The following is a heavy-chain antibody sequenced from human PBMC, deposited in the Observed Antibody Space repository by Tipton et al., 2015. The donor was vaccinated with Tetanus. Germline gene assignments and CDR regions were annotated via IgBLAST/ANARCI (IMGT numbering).Heavy chain of an antibody. V-gene: IGHV3-7*03. Sequence: SLRLSCAASGFTFGSYWMSWVRQAPGKGLEWVANIKQDGSEKNYADSVKGRFSISRDNAENSLYLQMNSLRAEDTALYYCAKDRRTYDFWSGHYRGLYGMDVWGQGTTVTVSS. CDR3: AKDRRTYDFWSGHYRGLYGMDV. J-gene: IGHJ6*02. CDR1: GFTFGSYW. CDR2: IKQDGSEK. D-gene: IGHD3-3*01.